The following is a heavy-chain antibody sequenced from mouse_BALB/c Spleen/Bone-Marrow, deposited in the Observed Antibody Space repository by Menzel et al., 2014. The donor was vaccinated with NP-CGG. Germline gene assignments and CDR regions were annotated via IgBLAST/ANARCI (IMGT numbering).Heavy chain of an antibody. Sequence: QVQLQQPGPQLVRPGASVKISCKASGYSFTSYWMHWVKQRPGQGLEWIDMIDPSDSETRLNQKFKVKATLTVDKSSRTAYMQLSSPTSEDSALYYCSYGSRAYWGQGTLVTVSA. D-gene: IGHD1-1*01. CDR2: IDPSDSET. CDR1: GYSFTSYW. CDR3: SYGSRAY. V-gene: IGHV1S127*01. J-gene: IGHJ3*01.